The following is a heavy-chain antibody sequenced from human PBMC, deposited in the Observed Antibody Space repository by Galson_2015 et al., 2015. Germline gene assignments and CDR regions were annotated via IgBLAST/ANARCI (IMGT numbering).Heavy chain of an antibody. CDR2: IWYDGSNK. CDR3: AREGITMVRGVLYYYGMDV. Sequence: SLRLSCAASGFTFSSYGMHWVRQAPGKGLEWVAVIWYDGSNKYYADSVKGRFTISRDNSKNTLYLQMNSLRAEDTAVYYCAREGITMVRGVLYYYGMDVWGQGTTVTVSS. CDR1: GFTFSSYG. V-gene: IGHV3-33*01. D-gene: IGHD3-10*01. J-gene: IGHJ6*02.